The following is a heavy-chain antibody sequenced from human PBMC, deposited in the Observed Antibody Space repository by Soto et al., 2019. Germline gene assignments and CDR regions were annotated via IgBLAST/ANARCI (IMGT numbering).Heavy chain of an antibody. J-gene: IGHJ5*02. Sequence: ASVKVSCKASGGTFSSYAISWVRQAPGQGLEWMGGIIPIFGTANYAQKFQGRVTITADKSTSTAYMELSSLRSEDTAVYYCAREVAGRSNWFDPWGQGTLVTVSS. D-gene: IGHD6-19*01. CDR2: IIPIFGTA. CDR1: GGTFSSYA. V-gene: IGHV1-69*06. CDR3: AREVAGRSNWFDP.